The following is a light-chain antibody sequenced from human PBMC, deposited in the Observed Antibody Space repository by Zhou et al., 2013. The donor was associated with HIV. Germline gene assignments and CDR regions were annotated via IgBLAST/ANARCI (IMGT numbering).Light chain of an antibody. J-gene: IGKJ4*01. CDR3: QQSYTTPET. Sequence: DIQMTQSPSSLSASVGDRVTITCRASQNIRNYLNWYQEKPGKAPKVLIYGASNLQSGVPSRFSGSGYGTDFTLTISSLQPEDFANYYCQQSYTTPETFGGGPRWRSN. CDR2: GAS. V-gene: IGKV1-39*01. CDR1: QNIRNY.